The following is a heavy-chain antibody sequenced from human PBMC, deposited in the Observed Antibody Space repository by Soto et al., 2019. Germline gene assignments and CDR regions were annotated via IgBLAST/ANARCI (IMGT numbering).Heavy chain of an antibody. CDR3: ARDSRGYCSSTSCFNWFDP. CDR2: ISAYNANT. Sequence: QVQLVQSGTEVKKPGASVKVSCKASGYTFTSYGISWVRQAPGQGLEWMGWISAYNANTNYAQKLQGRVTMTTDTYTSTAYMELRSLRSDDTAVYYCARDSRGYCSSTSCFNWFDPWGQGTLVIVSS. CDR1: GYTFTSYG. V-gene: IGHV1-18*01. D-gene: IGHD2-2*01. J-gene: IGHJ5*02.